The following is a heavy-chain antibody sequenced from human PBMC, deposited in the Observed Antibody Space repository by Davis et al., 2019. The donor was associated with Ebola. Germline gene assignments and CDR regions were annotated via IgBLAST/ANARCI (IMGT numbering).Heavy chain of an antibody. D-gene: IGHD5-24*01. CDR2: TYYNSKWYN. CDR1: GDSVSGSSVPA. J-gene: IGHJ4*02. V-gene: IGHV6-1*01. CDR3: ARGWLRTGFDY. Sequence: HSQTLSLTCAISGDSVSGSSVPAWNWIRQSPSRGLEWLGRTYYNSKWYNDYALSVRGRVTINPDTSKNHFSLQLNSVTPEDTAVYYCARGWLRTGFDYWGQGTLVTVSS.